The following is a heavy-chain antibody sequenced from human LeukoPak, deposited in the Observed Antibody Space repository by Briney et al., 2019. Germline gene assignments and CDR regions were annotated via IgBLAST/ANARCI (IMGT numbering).Heavy chain of an antibody. V-gene: IGHV1-2*02. CDR1: GYTFTGYY. CDR2: INPNSGNT. Sequence: ASVKVSCKASGYTFTGYYMHWVRQAPGQGLEWMGWINPNSGNTHYAQKFQGRVTMTTDTSTTTAYMELRGLRSDDTAVYYCARAEKPNWGNYYYYCMDVWGKGTTVTVSS. J-gene: IGHJ6*03. CDR3: ARAEKPNWGNYYYYCMDV. D-gene: IGHD7-27*01.